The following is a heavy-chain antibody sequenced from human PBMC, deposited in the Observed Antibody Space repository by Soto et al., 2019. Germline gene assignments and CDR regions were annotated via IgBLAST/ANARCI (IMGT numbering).Heavy chain of an antibody. D-gene: IGHD5-18*01. Sequence: QVQLVQSGAEMKKPGASVTVSCKASGYTFTYYHIHWVRQAPGQGLEWMGIINPNGGDTTYAQKFQGRVTMTRDTSTTTVYMEVSSLRSEDTALYYCARVPDSYGLMFYLDFWGQGTLVTVSS. V-gene: IGHV1-46*01. J-gene: IGHJ4*02. CDR1: GYTFTYYH. CDR3: ARVPDSYGLMFYLDF. CDR2: INPNGGDT.